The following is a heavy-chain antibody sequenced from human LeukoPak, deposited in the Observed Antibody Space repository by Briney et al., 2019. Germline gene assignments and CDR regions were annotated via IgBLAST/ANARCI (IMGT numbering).Heavy chain of an antibody. CDR3: ARDPYAITMVRGDSDYYYYMDV. CDR1: GFTFSDYY. Sequence: KPGGSLRLSCAASGFTFSDYYMSWIRQAPGKGLEWVSYISSSGSTIYYADSVKGRFTISRDNAKNSLYLQMNSLRAEDTAVYYCARDPYAITMVRGDSDYYYYMDVWGKGTTVTISS. D-gene: IGHD3-10*01. CDR2: ISSSGSTI. V-gene: IGHV3-11*01. J-gene: IGHJ6*03.